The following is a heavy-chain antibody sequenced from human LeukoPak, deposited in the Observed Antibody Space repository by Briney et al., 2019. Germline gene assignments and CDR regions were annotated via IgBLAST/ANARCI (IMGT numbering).Heavy chain of an antibody. J-gene: IGHJ4*02. CDR1: GGSFSGYY. CDR2: INHSGST. D-gene: IGHD3-10*01. V-gene: IGHV4-34*01. Sequence: SETLSLTCTVYGGSFSGYYWSWIRQPPGKGLEWIGEINHSGSTNHNPSLKSRVTISVDTSKNQFSLKLSSVTAADTAVYYCARGWYYYGSGSYYYDYWGQGTLVTVSS. CDR3: ARGWYYYGSGSYYYDY.